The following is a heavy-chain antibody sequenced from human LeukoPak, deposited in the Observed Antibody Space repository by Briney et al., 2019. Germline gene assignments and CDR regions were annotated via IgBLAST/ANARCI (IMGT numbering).Heavy chain of an antibody. J-gene: IGHJ5*02. V-gene: IGHV3-48*01. Sequence: GGSLRLSCAASGFTFSSYSMNWVRQAPGKGLEWVSYISSSSGTIYYADSVKGRFTISRDNAKNSLYLQMNSLRAEDTAVYYCARDREFYDSSGYSTQASSPWGQGTLVTVSS. CDR1: GFTFSSYS. CDR2: ISSSSGTI. D-gene: IGHD3-22*01. CDR3: ARDREFYDSSGYSTQASSP.